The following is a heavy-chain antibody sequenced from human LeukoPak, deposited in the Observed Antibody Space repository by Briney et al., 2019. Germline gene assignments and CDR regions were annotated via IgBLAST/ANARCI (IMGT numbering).Heavy chain of an antibody. V-gene: IGHV4-39*01. CDR3: ARHLTYYDFWSGYTGGYFDY. CDR2: IYYNGST. CDR1: GGSISSSSYY. D-gene: IGHD3-3*01. J-gene: IGHJ4*02. Sequence: SETLSLTCTVSGGSISSSSYYWGWIRQPPGKGLEWIGSIYYNGSTYYNPSLKSRVTISVDTSKNQFSLKLSSVTAADTAVYYCARHLTYYDFWSGYTGGYFDYWGQGTLVTVSS.